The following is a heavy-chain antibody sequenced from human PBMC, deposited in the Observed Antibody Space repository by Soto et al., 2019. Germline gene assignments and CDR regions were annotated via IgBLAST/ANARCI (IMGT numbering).Heavy chain of an antibody. D-gene: IGHD6-19*01. J-gene: IGHJ4*02. V-gene: IGHV3-30-3*01. CDR3: VRSIAVAGTPECDY. CDR2: ISYDENNR. Sequence: QVQLVESGGGVVQPGRSLRLSCAASGFTFSSFTMHWVRQAPGKGLEWVAVISYDENNRYYADSVKGRFTISRDNSKNTLYLQMNSLRAEDTAVYYCVRSIAVAGTPECDYWGQGTLVTVSS. CDR1: GFTFSSFT.